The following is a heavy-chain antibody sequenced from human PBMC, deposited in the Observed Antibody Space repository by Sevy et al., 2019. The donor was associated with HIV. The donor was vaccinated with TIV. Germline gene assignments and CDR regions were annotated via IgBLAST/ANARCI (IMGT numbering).Heavy chain of an antibody. CDR3: ARNGVRAAAGRVGWFDP. J-gene: IGHJ5*02. Sequence: ASVKVSCKASGYTFTGYYMHWVRQAPGQGLEWMGWINPNSGGTNYAQKFQGRVTMTRDTSISTAYMELSRLRSDDTAGYYCARNGVRAAAGRVGWFDPWGQGTLVTVSS. D-gene: IGHD6-13*01. CDR1: GYTFTGYY. V-gene: IGHV1-2*02. CDR2: INPNSGGT.